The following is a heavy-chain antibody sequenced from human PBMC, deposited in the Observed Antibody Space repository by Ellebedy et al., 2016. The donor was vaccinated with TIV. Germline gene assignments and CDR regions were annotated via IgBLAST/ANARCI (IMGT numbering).Heavy chain of an antibody. D-gene: IGHD1-26*01. J-gene: IGHJ3*01. CDR2: ISDTSDYK. CDR3: ARSLTGGGTYYWGDALDL. Sequence: PGGSLRLSCAASGFTFRTSPMNWVRQAPGKGLEWVSSISDTSDYKYYASAMNGRFTISRDNAKSSLYLQMNSLMAEDAATYYCARSLTGGGTYYWGDALDLWGQGTLVTVSS. V-gene: IGHV3-21*01. CDR1: GFTFRTSP.